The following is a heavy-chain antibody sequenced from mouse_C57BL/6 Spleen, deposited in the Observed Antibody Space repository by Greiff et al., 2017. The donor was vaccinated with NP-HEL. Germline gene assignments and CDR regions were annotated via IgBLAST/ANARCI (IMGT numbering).Heavy chain of an antibody. Sequence: EVQGVESGGGLVKPGGSLKLSCAPSGFTFSSYAMSWVRQTPEKRLEWVATISDGGSYTYYPDNAKNNLYLQMSHLKSEDTAMYYCARDRDGSNYWYFDVWGTGTTVTVSS. CDR1: GFTFSSYA. CDR3: ARDRDGSNYWYFDV. V-gene: IGHV5-4*01. J-gene: IGHJ1*03. CDR2: ISDGGSYT. D-gene: IGHD1-1*01.